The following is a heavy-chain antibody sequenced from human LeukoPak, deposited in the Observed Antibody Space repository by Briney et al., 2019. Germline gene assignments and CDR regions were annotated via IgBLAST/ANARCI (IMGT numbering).Heavy chain of an antibody. J-gene: IGHJ4*02. D-gene: IGHD6-13*01. CDR3: ARGGARYSIAGIWRRESFDY. V-gene: IGHV3-72*01. Sequence: GGSLRLSCAASGFTFSDYYMEWVRQAPGKGLEWVGRIRNKANGYTMEYAASVKGRFIISRDDSSNSVYLQMNSLQIEDTAVYYCARGGARYSIAGIWRRESFDYWGQGTLVTVSS. CDR2: IRNKANGYTM. CDR1: GFTFSDYY.